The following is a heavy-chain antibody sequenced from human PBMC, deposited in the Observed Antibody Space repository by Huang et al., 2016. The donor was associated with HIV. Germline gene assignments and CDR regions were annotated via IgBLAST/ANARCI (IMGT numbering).Heavy chain of an antibody. V-gene: IGHV4-39*02. D-gene: IGHD3-10*01. CDR3: ARLPGGITMIRGVITDPY. J-gene: IGHJ4*02. CDR1: GGSIRSDNYY. CDR2: IYYSGST. Sequence: QLQLQESGPGLVKPSETLSLTCTVSGGSIRSDNYYWGWSRQPPGKGLEWIGSIYYSGSTYYNPALKLRVTNAGDTSKNHFSLRMRSVTAADTAVYYCARLPGGITMIRGVITDPYWGQGTLVTVSS.